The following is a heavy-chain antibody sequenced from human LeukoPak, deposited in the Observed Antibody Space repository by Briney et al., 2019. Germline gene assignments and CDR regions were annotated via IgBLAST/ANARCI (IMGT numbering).Heavy chain of an antibody. CDR3: SSSGVYSYGYGLGY. CDR1: GFTFSKSS. CDR2: ISSSSSYM. D-gene: IGHD5-18*01. Sequence: GGSLRLSCAASGFTFSKSSMNWVRQAPGKGLEWVSSISSSSSYMYYADSVKGRFTISRDNAKNSLYLQVNSLRAEDTAVYYCSSSGVYSYGYGLGYWGQGTLVTVSS. V-gene: IGHV3-21*01. J-gene: IGHJ4*02.